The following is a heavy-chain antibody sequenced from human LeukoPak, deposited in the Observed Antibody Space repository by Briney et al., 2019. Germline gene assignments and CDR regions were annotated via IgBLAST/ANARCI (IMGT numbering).Heavy chain of an antibody. J-gene: IGHJ4*02. D-gene: IGHD6-13*01. CDR3: ARDLGIAAAGN. V-gene: IGHV1-2*02. CDR2: INPNSGGT. Sequence: ASVKVSCKASGYTFTSYAMNWVRQAPGQGLEWMGWINPNSGGTNYAQKFQGRVTMTRDTSISTAHMELSRLRSDDTAVYYCARDLGIAAAGNWGQGTLVTVSS. CDR1: GYTFTSYA.